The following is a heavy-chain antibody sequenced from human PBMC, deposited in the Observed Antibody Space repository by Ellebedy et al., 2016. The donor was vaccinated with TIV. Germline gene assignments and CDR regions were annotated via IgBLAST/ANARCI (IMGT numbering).Heavy chain of an antibody. J-gene: IGHJ5*02. V-gene: IGHV3-21*05. Sequence: GESLKISCAASGFSFSSYSMNSVRQAPGKELEWLSFISTGGDHLNYADSAKGRFSISRDNAKNSLYLHLDSLRAEDTAVYYCARGFGYGFSSPPWFGPWGHGTLVTVSS. CDR2: ISTGGDHL. D-gene: IGHD5-18*01. CDR3: ARGFGYGFSSPPWFGP. CDR1: GFSFSSYS.